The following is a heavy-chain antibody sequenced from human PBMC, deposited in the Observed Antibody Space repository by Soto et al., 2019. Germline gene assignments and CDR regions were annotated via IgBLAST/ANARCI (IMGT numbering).Heavy chain of an antibody. J-gene: IGHJ4*02. Sequence: PGGSLRLSCAASGFTFSSYAMSWVRQAPGKGLEWVSAISGSGGSTYYADSVKGRFTISRDNSKNTLFLQMDSLRPEDTAVYYCSRAIQALGKSALPRFDFWGQGTQVTVSS. D-gene: IGHD3-10*01. V-gene: IGHV3-23*01. CDR2: ISGSGGST. CDR3: SRAIQALGKSALPRFDF. CDR1: GFTFSSYA.